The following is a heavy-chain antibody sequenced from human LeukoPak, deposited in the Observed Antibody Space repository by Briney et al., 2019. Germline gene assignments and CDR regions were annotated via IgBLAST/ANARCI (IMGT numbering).Heavy chain of an antibody. V-gene: IGHV3-66*01. J-gene: IGHJ3*02. CDR3: ARRERLGYSYGRGTLDI. CDR2: IVSTGST. CDR1: GFTVSSNY. Sequence: GGSLRLSCAASGFTVSSNYMSWVRQAPGKGLEWVSFIVSTGSTYYADSVKGSFTISRDNSRNTLYLQMNSLRVEDTAVYYCARRERLGYSYGRGTLDIWGQGTMVTVSS. D-gene: IGHD5-18*01.